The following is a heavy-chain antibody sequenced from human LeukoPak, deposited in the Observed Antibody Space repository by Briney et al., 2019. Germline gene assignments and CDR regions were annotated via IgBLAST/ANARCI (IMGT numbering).Heavy chain of an antibody. D-gene: IGHD1-20*01. CDR3: ATFGYNWNLGY. V-gene: IGHV3-74*03. CDR1: GFTFSNYY. J-gene: IGHJ4*02. Sequence: PGGSLRLSCAASGFTFSNYYVHWVRQPPGKGLMWVSRINSDSRDTTYVDSVKGRFTISRDNAKNTVYLQMSSLRAEDTAVYYCATFGYNWNLGYWGQGTLVTVSS. CDR2: INSDSRDT.